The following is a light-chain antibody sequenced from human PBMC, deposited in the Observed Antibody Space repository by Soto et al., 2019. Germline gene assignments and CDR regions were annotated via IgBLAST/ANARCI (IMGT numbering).Light chain of an antibody. CDR1: SSDIGGYNH. J-gene: IGLJ7*01. CDR3: CSYAGSSTMT. V-gene: IGLV2-23*01. CDR2: EDT. Sequence: QSALTQPASVSGSPGRSITISCTGTSSDIGGYNHVSWYQQYPGKAPKLMIFEDTKRPSGVSHRFSGSKSGNTASLTIAGLQPEDAADYYCCSYAGSSTMTFGGGTQLTVL.